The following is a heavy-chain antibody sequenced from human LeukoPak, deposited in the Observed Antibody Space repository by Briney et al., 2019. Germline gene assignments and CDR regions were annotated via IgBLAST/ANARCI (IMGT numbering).Heavy chain of an antibody. CDR1: GFTFSSYA. CDR3: SKPMTTLTNAVAY. V-gene: IGHV3-23*01. CDR2: ISGSGGTT. J-gene: IGHJ4*02. Sequence: GGSLRLSCVASGFTFSSYAMSWVRQAPGKGLEWVSAISGSGGTTDYADSVKGRFTISRDNSKNTLYLQMNSLRAEDTAVYYCSKPMTTLTNAVAYWGQGTLVTVSS. D-gene: IGHD4-17*01.